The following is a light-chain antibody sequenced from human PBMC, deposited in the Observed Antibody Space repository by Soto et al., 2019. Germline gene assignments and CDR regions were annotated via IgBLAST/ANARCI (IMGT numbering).Light chain of an antibody. CDR2: DAS. CDR3: QQYGSSPRT. V-gene: IGKV3-11*01. J-gene: IGKJ3*01. CDR1: ESVNNF. Sequence: PGERATLSCRASESVNNFLAWYQQKPGQAPRLLIYDASNRATGVPARFSGSGSGTDFTLTISTLESEDFAVYYCQQYGSSPRTFGPGTKVDIK.